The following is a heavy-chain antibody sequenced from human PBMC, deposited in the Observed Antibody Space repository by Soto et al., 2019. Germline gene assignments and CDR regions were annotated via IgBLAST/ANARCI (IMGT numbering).Heavy chain of an antibody. D-gene: IGHD5-18*01. J-gene: IGHJ5*02. CDR1: GYTFTSYY. CDR2: INPSGGST. Sequence: ASVKVSCKASGYTFTSYYMHWVRQAPGQGLEWMGIINPSGGSTSYAQKFQGRVTMTRDTSTSTVYMELSSLRSEDTAVYYCARHGAVDTAIVTDWFDPWGQGTLVTVSS. V-gene: IGHV1-46*01. CDR3: ARHGAVDTAIVTDWFDP.